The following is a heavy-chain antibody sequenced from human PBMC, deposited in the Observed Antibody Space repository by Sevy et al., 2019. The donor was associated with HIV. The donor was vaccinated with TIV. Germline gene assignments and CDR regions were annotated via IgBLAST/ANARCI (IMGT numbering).Heavy chain of an antibody. Sequence: ASVKVSCKISGYTFTTYRITWVRQAPGQGLEWMGWISPHNGDTDYAQKLQDRITMITDTSTTTVYMELTSLSSDDTAVYYCARAYCGGGRCYSLAYWGQGTLVTVSS. J-gene: IGHJ4*02. V-gene: IGHV1-18*01. D-gene: IGHD2-15*01. CDR2: ISPHNGDT. CDR3: ARAYCGGGRCYSLAY. CDR1: GYTFTTYR.